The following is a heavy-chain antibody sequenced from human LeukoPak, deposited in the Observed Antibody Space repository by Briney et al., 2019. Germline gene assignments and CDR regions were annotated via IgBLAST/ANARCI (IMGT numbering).Heavy chain of an antibody. J-gene: IGHJ4*02. CDR2: ISVSGGST. CDR3: AKGGTMIVVVTH. V-gene: IGHV3-23*01. Sequence: SSISVSGGSTYYADSVKGRFTISRDNSKNTLYLQMNSLRAEDTAVYYCAKGGTMIVVVTHWGQGTLVTVSS. D-gene: IGHD3-22*01.